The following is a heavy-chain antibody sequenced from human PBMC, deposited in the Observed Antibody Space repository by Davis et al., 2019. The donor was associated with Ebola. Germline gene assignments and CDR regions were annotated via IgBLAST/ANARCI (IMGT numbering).Heavy chain of an antibody. Sequence: ASVKVSCKASAYTSTSYGISCARQAPGQGLEWMGWISAYNGNTNYAQKLQGRVTMTTDKSTSTAYIELRSLRSDDTAVYYCARGGIPLEWLFSSSMDVWGQGTTVTVSS. CDR3: ARGGIPLEWLFSSSMDV. D-gene: IGHD3-3*01. V-gene: IGHV1-18*04. CDR2: ISAYNGNT. J-gene: IGHJ6*02. CDR1: AYTSTSYG.